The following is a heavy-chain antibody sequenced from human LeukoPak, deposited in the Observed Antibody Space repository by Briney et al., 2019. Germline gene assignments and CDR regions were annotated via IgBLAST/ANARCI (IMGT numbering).Heavy chain of an antibody. CDR1: GGTFDRDT. D-gene: IGHD6-19*01. J-gene: IGHJ4*02. Sequence: ASVKVSCRASGGTFDRDTLSWVRQAPGQGLEWMGRIIPRFRTVDYAQKFRGRVIISADTSTSTAFMELSGLRSEDTAVYYCASGDRVAAVDWGQGTLVTVSS. V-gene: IGHV1-69*08. CDR2: IIPRFRTV. CDR3: ASGDRVAAVD.